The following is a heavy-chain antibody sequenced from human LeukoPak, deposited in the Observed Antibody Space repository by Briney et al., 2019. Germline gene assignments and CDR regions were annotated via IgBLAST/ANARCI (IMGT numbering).Heavy chain of an antibody. J-gene: IGHJ4*02. CDR2: IKQDGSEK. CDR1: GFTFSSYW. Sequence: GSLLLSCAASGFTFSSYWMSWVRPAPGKVLEWVANIKQDGSEKYYVDSVKGRFTISRDNAKNSLYLQMNSLRAEDTAVYYCARDGFVYCGGDCYSPNLFDYWGQGTLVTVSS. D-gene: IGHD2-21*02. CDR3: ARDGFVYCGGDCYSPNLFDY. V-gene: IGHV3-7*01.